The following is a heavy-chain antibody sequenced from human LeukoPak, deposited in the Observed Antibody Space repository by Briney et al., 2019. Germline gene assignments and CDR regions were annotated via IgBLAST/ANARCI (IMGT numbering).Heavy chain of an antibody. CDR1: GFIFSSYW. Sequence: GGSLRLSCAASGFIFSSYWMSWVRQAPGKGLEWVANINQAGSEKYYVDSVKGRFTISRDNAKNSLLLQMNSLRAEDTAVYFCARVVVGVTNRFDPWGQGTLVIVSS. D-gene: IGHD2-15*01. CDR2: INQAGSEK. CDR3: ARVVVGVTNRFDP. J-gene: IGHJ5*02. V-gene: IGHV3-7*05.